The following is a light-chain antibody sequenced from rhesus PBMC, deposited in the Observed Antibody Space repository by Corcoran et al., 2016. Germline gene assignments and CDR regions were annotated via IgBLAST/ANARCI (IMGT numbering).Light chain of an antibody. CDR3: QHYYSTPYS. Sequence: DIQMTQSPSSLSASVGDRVTITCRASQGITNDLAWYQQKPGETPKLLIYEASSLQSGIPSRFSGRGSGTYFTLTISSLQSEDFATYYCQHYYSTPYSFGQGTKVEIK. CDR2: EAS. CDR1: QGITND. V-gene: IGKV1-25*01. J-gene: IGKJ2*01.